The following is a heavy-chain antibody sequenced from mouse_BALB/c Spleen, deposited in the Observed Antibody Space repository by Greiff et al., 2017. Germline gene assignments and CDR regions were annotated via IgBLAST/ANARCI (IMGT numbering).Heavy chain of an antibody. CDR3: AREGGNYLYYAMDY. J-gene: IGHJ4*01. V-gene: IGHV1S137*01. CDR2: ISTYYGDA. D-gene: IGHD2-1*01. CDR1: GYTFTDYA. Sequence: VQLQQSGAELVRPGVSVKISCKGSGYTFTDYAMHWVKQSHAKSLEWIGVISTYYGDASYNQEFKGKATMTVDKSSSTAYMELARLTSEDSAIYYCAREGGNYLYYAMDYWGQGTSVTVSS.